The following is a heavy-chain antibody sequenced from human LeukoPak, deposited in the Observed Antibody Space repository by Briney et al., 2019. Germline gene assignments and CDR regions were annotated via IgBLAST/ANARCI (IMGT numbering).Heavy chain of an antibody. Sequence: SETLSLTCTVSGGSISSSPYYWGWIRQPPGKWLEWIGNIYYSGSTYYNPSLKTRVTISVDTSKNQFSLKLNSVTAADTAVYYCARHASVDGNWPRPLDYWGQGSLVTVSS. V-gene: IGHV4-39*01. CDR3: ARHASVDGNWPRPLDY. CDR2: IYYSGST. CDR1: GGSISSSPYY. J-gene: IGHJ4*02. D-gene: IGHD6-19*01.